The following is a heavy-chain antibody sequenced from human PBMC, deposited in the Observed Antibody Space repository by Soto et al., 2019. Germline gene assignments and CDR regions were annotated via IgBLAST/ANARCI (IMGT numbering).Heavy chain of an antibody. V-gene: IGHV3-9*01. CDR2: ISWNSGSI. J-gene: IGHJ4*02. D-gene: IGHD5-18*01. CDR1: GFTFDDYA. Sequence: EVQLVESGGGLVQPGRSLRLSCAASGFTFDDYAMHWVRQAPGKGLEWVSRISWNSGSIGYADSVKGRFTISRDNAKISLYLQMNSLRAEDTALYYCAKAVGSYGNFDYWGQGTLVTVSS. CDR3: AKAVGSYGNFDY.